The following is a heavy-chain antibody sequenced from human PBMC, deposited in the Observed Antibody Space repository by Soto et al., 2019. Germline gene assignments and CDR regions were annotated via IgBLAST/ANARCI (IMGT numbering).Heavy chain of an antibody. Sequence: PSETLSLTCAVYGGSFSGYYWSWIRQPPGKGLEWIGEINHSGSTNYNPSLKSRVTIPVDTSKNQFSLKLSSVTAADTAVYYCARVYCSGGSCYSYYYYGMDVWGQGTTVTVSS. CDR1: GGSFSGYY. CDR3: ARVYCSGGSCYSYYYYGMDV. J-gene: IGHJ6*02. CDR2: INHSGST. D-gene: IGHD2-15*01. V-gene: IGHV4-34*01.